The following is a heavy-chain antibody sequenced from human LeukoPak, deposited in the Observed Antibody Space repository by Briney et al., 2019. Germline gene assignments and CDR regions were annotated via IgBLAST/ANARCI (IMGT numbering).Heavy chain of an antibody. CDR3: AGVDRELYSSIWDDAFDI. Sequence: SETLSLTCTDSGGSISSYYWSWIRQPAGKGLEWIGRIYTSGSTQYNPYLKSRVSMSFDTSRNQFYLKLSSVTAADTAVYYCAGVDRELYSSIWDDAFDIWGQGTMVTVSS. V-gene: IGHV4-4*07. CDR1: GGSISSYY. J-gene: IGHJ3*02. CDR2: IYTSGST. D-gene: IGHD6-13*01.